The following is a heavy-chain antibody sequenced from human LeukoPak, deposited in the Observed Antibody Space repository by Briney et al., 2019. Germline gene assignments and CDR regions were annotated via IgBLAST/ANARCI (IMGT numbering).Heavy chain of an antibody. V-gene: IGHV2-5*02. Sequence: ESGPTLVNPTQTLTLTCTFCGFSLSTSGVDVGWIRQPPGKALEWLALIHWDGEKRYSPSLKSRLTITKDTSKDQVVLTMTNMDTVDTATYYCAHKNAGPARGDFDYWGQGTLVTVSS. CDR3: AHKNAGPARGDFDY. D-gene: IGHD3-16*01. J-gene: IGHJ4*02. CDR1: GFSLSTSGVD. CDR2: IHWDGEK.